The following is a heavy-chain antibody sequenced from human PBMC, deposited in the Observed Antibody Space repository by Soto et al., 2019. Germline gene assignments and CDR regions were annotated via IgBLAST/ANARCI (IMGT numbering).Heavy chain of an antibody. CDR1: GYSFTIYW. CDR3: AREGDYYDSSGLYGMDV. D-gene: IGHD3-22*01. CDR2: IYPGDSDT. Sequence: PGESLKISCNGSGYSFTIYWIGWVRQMPGKGLEWMGIIYPGDSDTRYSPSFQGQVTISADKSISTAYLQWSSLKASDTAMYYCAREGDYYDSSGLYGMDVWGQGTTVTVSS. V-gene: IGHV5-51*01. J-gene: IGHJ6*02.